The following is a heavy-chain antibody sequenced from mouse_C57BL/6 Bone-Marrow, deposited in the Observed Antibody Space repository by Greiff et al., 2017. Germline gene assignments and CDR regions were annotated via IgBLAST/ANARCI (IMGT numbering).Heavy chain of an antibody. Sequence: QVQLQQPGAELVKPGASVKLSCKASGYTFTSYWMHWVKQRPGRGLAWIGRIDPNSGGTKYNEKIKRKATLTVDKPSSTAYMLLSSLTSEDSAVXYGARWGDGPYYFDYWGQGTTLTVSS. CDR2: IDPNSGGT. D-gene: IGHD2-3*01. CDR3: ARWGDGPYYFDY. CDR1: GYTFTSYW. J-gene: IGHJ2*01. V-gene: IGHV1-72*01.